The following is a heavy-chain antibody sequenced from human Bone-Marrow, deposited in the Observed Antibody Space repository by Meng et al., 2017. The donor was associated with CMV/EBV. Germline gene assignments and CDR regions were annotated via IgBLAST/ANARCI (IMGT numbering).Heavy chain of an antibody. CDR3: ARPPYPYYYYGMDV. CDR2: INPNSGGT. V-gene: IGHV1-2*02. D-gene: IGHD2-2*01. Sequence: ASVKVSCKASGYTFTGYYMHWVRQAPGQGLEWMGWINPNSGGTNYAQKFQGRVTMTRDTSISTAYMELSRLRSDDTAVYYCARPPYPYYYYGMDVWGRGTTVTVSS. J-gene: IGHJ6*02. CDR1: GYTFTGYY.